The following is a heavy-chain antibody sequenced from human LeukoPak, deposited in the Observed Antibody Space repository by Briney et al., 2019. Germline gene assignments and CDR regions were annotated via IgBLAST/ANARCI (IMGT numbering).Heavy chain of an antibody. CDR1: GYTFTSYG. CDR3: ARDPANYYGSGSYPPHFDY. CDR2: INPNSGGT. V-gene: IGHV1-2*02. J-gene: IGHJ4*02. D-gene: IGHD3-10*01. Sequence: GASVKVSCKASGYTFTSYGISWVRQAPGQGLEWMGWINPNSGGTNYAQKFQGRVTMTRDTSISTAYTELSRLRSDDTAVYYCARDPANYYGSGSYPPHFDYWGQGTLVTVSS.